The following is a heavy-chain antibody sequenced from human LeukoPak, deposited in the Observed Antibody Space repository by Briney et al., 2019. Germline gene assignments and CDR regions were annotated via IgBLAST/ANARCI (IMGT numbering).Heavy chain of an antibody. Sequence: SESLSLTCTVSGGSTSSDHWSWIRQPPEKGLAWIGCISYRGSTNYNPSLKSRVTISVDTSKKHFSLKLTSVTAADTGIYYCARGRGLGVITPYSDSWGQGTLVTVSS. CDR1: GGSTSSDH. CDR2: ISYRGST. V-gene: IGHV4-59*08. D-gene: IGHD3-16*02. CDR3: ARGRGLGVITPYSDS. J-gene: IGHJ4*02.